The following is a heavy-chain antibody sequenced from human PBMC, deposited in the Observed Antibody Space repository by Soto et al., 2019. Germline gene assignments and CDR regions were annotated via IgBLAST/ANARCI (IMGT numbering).Heavy chain of an antibody. CDR2: IIPIHGIA. CDR1: GGTFSSYT. CDR3: AREPPRATAGLNYFDP. Sequence: GASVKVSCKASGGTFSSYTISWVRQAPGQGLEWMGRIIPIHGIANYAQKFQGRVSLTTDTSTSTAFLELRSLTHDDTAVYYCAREPPRATAGLNYFDPWGQGTLVTVS. V-gene: IGHV1-69*04. J-gene: IGHJ5*02. D-gene: IGHD6-13*01.